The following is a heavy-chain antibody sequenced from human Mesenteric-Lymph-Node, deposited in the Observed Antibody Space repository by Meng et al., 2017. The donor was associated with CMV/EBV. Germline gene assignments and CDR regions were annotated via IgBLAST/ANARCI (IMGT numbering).Heavy chain of an antibody. CDR1: GGTFSSYA. V-gene: IGHV1-69*10. Sequence: SVKVSCKASGGTFSSYAISWVRQAPGQGLEWMGGIIPILGIANYAQKFQGRVTITADKSTSTAYMELSSLRSEDTAVYYCARGGITGTDDAFDIWGQGTMVTVSS. CDR2: IIPILGIA. D-gene: IGHD1-20*01. CDR3: ARGGITGTDDAFDI. J-gene: IGHJ3*02.